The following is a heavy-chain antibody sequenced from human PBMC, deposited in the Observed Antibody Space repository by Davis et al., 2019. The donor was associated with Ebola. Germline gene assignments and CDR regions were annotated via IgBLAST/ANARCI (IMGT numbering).Heavy chain of an antibody. J-gene: IGHJ4*02. Sequence: ASVKVSCKASGYTFTGYDINWVRQATGQGLEWMGWMNPNSGNTGYAQKFQGRVTITRENSMSTAYMELSSLRSEDTAVYFCARGGVAYSDLDYWGQGTLVTVSS. CDR1: GYTFTGYD. CDR2: MNPNSGNT. CDR3: ARGGVAYSDLDY. D-gene: IGHD2-21*01. V-gene: IGHV1-8*01.